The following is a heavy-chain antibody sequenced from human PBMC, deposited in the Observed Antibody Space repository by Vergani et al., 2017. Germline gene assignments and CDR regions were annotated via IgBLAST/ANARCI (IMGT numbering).Heavy chain of an antibody. CDR2: ISGSGVST. Sequence: EVQLLESGGGLVQPGGSLRLSCAASGFTFSSYAMSWVRQAPGKGLEWVSGISGSGVSTYYADSVKGRFTISRDNSKNTLYLQMNSLRAEDTAVYYCAKDIRSGDFWSGYDYYYYGMDVWGQGTTVTVSS. D-gene: IGHD3-3*01. V-gene: IGHV3-23*01. J-gene: IGHJ6*02. CDR3: AKDIRSGDFWSGYDYYYYGMDV. CDR1: GFTFSSYA.